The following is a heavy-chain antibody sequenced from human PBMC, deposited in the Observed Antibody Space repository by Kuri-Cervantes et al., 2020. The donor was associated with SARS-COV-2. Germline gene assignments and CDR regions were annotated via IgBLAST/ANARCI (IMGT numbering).Heavy chain of an antibody. CDR2: IYHSGST. D-gene: IGHD3-3*01. V-gene: IGHV4-4*02. Sequence: SCAVSGGSISSSNWWSWVRPPPGKGLEWIGEIYHSGSTNYNPSLKSRVTISVDTSKNQFSLKLSSVTAADTAVYYCARALPITIFGVVTPYSWFDPWGQGTLVTVSS. CDR3: ARALPITIFGVVTPYSWFDP. CDR1: GGSISSSNW. J-gene: IGHJ5*02.